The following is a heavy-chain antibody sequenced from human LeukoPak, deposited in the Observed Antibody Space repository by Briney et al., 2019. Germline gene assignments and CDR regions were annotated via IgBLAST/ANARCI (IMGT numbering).Heavy chain of an antibody. Sequence: GGSLRLSCAASGFTFSSYTIHWVRQPPGKGLEWVAVISFDGSNKYYADSVKGRFTISRDNSKNTLYLQMNSLRAEETAVYYCAREELGSSLGFDPWGQGTLVTVSS. CDR3: AREELGSSLGFDP. D-gene: IGHD3-16*01. CDR1: GFTFSSYT. V-gene: IGHV3-30-3*01. CDR2: ISFDGSNK. J-gene: IGHJ5*02.